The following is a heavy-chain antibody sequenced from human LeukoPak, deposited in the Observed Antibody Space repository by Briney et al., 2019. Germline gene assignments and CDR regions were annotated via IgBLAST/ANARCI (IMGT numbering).Heavy chain of an antibody. CDR2: IYYSGST. D-gene: IGHD1-26*01. CDR1: GGSISSYY. Sequence: SETLSLTCTVSGGSISSYYWSWIRQPPGKGLEWIGYIYYSGSTNYNPSLKSRVTISVDTSKNQFSLKLSSVTAADTAVYYCARDNPSGSHADYFDYWVQGTLVTVSS. J-gene: IGHJ4*02. V-gene: IGHV4-59*01. CDR3: ARDNPSGSHADYFDY.